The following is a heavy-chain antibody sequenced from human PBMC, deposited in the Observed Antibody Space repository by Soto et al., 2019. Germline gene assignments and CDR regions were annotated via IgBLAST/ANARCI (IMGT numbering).Heavy chain of an antibody. Sequence: QVHLVESGGGLVKPGGSLRISCAASGFNFNDYYMNWIRQTPGKGLEWISYISSSSSDTKYADSVKGRFTISRDNANTSLYLQMHSLRAEDTAVYFGARGSSTVRGVTITVTNVDYWGQGTLVTVSS. V-gene: IGHV3-11*06. J-gene: IGHJ4*02. CDR2: ISSSSSDT. CDR3: ARGSSTVRGVTITVTNVDY. CDR1: GFNFNDYY. D-gene: IGHD3-10*01.